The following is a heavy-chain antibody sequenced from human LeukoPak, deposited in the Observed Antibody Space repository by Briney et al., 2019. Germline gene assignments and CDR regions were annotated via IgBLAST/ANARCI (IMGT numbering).Heavy chain of an antibody. Sequence: GGSLRLSCAASGFTFSDYCMSWIRQAPGKGLEWVSYISSSGSTIYYADSVKGRFTISRDNSKNTLYLQMNSLRAEDTAVYYCAKDDTVATTTFDYWGQGTLVTVSS. J-gene: IGHJ4*02. CDR1: GFTFSDYC. CDR2: ISSSGSTI. V-gene: IGHV3-11*01. D-gene: IGHD4-17*01. CDR3: AKDDTVATTTFDY.